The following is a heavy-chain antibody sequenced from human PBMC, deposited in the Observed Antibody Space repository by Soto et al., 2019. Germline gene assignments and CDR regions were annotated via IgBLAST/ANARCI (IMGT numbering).Heavy chain of an antibody. CDR3: ARDVAVTYAFDI. Sequence: EVQLVESGGGLVQPGGSLRLSCAASGFTVSSNYMSWVRQAPGKGLEWVSVIYSGGSTYYADSVKGRFTISRDNSKNTLYLQMNSLRAEDTAVYYCARDVAVTYAFDIWDQGTMVTVSS. V-gene: IGHV3-66*01. CDR1: GFTVSSNY. D-gene: IGHD4-17*01. CDR2: IYSGGST. J-gene: IGHJ3*02.